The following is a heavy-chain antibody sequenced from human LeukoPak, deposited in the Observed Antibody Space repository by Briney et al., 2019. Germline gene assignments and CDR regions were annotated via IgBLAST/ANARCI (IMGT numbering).Heavy chain of an antibody. D-gene: IGHD3-22*01. V-gene: IGHV3-23*01. J-gene: IGHJ4*02. CDR3: AKDEGSSGCKN. CDR2: ISGSGGST. Sequence: GGSLRLSCAASGFTFSTYWMSWVRQSPGKGLEWVSGISGSGGSTYYADSVKGRFTISRDNSKNTLYLQMNSLRAEDTAVYYCAKDEGSSGCKNWGQGTLVTVSS. CDR1: GFTFSTYW.